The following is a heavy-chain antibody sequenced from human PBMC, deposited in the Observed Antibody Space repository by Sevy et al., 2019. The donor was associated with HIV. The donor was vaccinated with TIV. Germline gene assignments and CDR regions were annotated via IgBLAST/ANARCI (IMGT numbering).Heavy chain of an antibody. J-gene: IGHJ4*02. V-gene: IGHV3-30*03. D-gene: IGHD4-17*01. CDR2: ISSDGINH. CDR3: ARDLEFYDYGDYGPAFMPDY. CDR1: GFNFQTFG. Sequence: GGSLRLSCSAFGFNFQTFGMHWIRQAPGKGPEWLAVISSDGINHNYAASVKGRFTISRDIAKNTLHLQMNSLRAEDTAVYYCARDLEFYDYGDYGPAFMPDYWGQGTLVTVSS.